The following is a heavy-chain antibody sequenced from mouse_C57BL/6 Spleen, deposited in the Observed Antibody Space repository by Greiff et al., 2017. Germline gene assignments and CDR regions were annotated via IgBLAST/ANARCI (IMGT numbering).Heavy chain of an antibody. CDR2: IRLKSDNYAT. J-gene: IGHJ2*01. D-gene: IGHD1-1*01. V-gene: IGHV6-3*01. CDR3: TTDYYGSSYFDY. Sequence: EVQLQQSGGGLVQPGGSMKLSCVASGFTFSNYWMNWVRQSPEKGLEWVAQIRLKSDNYATHYAESVKGRFTISRDDSKSSVYLQMNNLRAEDTGIYYCTTDYYGSSYFDYWGQGTTLTVSS. CDR1: GFTFSNYW.